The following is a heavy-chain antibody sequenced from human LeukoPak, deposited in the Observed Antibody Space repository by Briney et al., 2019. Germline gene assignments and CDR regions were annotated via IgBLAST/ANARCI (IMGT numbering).Heavy chain of an antibody. Sequence: GRSLRLSCAASGFTFSSYGMHWVRQAPGKGLEWVAVISYDGSNKYYADSAKGRFTISRDNSKNTLYLQMNSLRAEDTAVYYCAKDLIKSMIVVVTLTHFDYWGQGTLVTVSS. J-gene: IGHJ4*02. CDR3: AKDLIKSMIVVVTLTHFDY. V-gene: IGHV3-30*18. D-gene: IGHD3-22*01. CDR2: ISYDGSNK. CDR1: GFTFSSYG.